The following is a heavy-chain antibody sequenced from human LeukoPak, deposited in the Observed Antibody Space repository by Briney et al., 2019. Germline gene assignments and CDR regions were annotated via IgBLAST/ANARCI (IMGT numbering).Heavy chain of an antibody. CDR3: ARVPGYYDFWSGYPLLN. J-gene: IGHJ4*02. D-gene: IGHD3-3*01. V-gene: IGHV4-4*02. CDR1: GGAISSSNW. CDR2: IYHSGST. Sequence: SETLSLTCTVSGGAISSSNWWSWVRQPPGKGLEWIGEIYHSGSTYYNPSLKSRVTISVDTSKNQFSLKLSSVTAADTAVYYCARVPGYYDFWSGYPLLNWGQGTLVTVSS.